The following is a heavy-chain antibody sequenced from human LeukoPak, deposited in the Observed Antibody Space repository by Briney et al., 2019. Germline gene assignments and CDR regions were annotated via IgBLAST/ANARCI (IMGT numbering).Heavy chain of an antibody. V-gene: IGHV3-43*02. Sequence: GGSLRLSCAASGFTFDDYAMHWVRQAPGKGLEWVSLISGDGGSTYYADSVKGRFTISRDNSKNSLYLQMNSLRTEDTALYYCAKTGARSRRGCSSTSCYYYGMDVWGQGTTVTVSS. CDR2: ISGDGGST. J-gene: IGHJ6*02. D-gene: IGHD2-2*01. CDR1: GFTFDDYA. CDR3: AKTGARSRRGCSSTSCYYYGMDV.